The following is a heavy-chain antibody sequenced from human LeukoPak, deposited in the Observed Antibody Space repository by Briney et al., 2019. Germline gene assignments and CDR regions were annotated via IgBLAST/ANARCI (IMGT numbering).Heavy chain of an antibody. J-gene: IGHJ4*02. D-gene: IGHD4-11*01. CDR3: ARAEDYSNPGDY. CDR1: GLTFSSYA. V-gene: IGHV3-7*01. CDR2: IKQDGSEK. Sequence: GGSLRLSCAASGLTFSSYAMSWVRQAPGKGLEWVANIKQDGSEKYYVDSVKGRFTISRDNAKNSLYLQMNSLRAEDTAVYYCARAEDYSNPGDYWGQGTLVTVSS.